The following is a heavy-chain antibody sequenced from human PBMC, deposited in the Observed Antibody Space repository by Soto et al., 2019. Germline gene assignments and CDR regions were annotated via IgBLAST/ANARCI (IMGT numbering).Heavy chain of an antibody. J-gene: IGHJ5*02. CDR1: GFTFHNFG. V-gene: IGHV3-30*18. CDR2: ITYDGNDK. D-gene: IGHD3-9*01. CDR3: AKGDYNLLSGYLS. Sequence: QVQLVESGGGVVQPGRSLRLSCAASGFTFHNFGLHWVRQAPGKGLEWVAVITYDGNDKYYADSVKGRFTISRDNSKNTLYLQMNSLRSEETALYYCAKGDYNLLSGYLSWGQGTLVIVSS.